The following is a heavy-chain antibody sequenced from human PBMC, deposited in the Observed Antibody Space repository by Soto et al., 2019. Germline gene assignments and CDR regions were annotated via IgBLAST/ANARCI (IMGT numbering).Heavy chain of an antibody. D-gene: IGHD3-10*01. J-gene: IGHJ4*02. CDR2: IYHSGST. CDR1: GGSISSGGYS. Sequence: PSETLSLTCAVSGGSISSGGYSWSWIRQPPGKGLEWIGYIYHSGSTYYNPSLKSRVTISVDRSKNQFSLKLSSVTAADTAVYYCAAGGAQPRYYWGQGTLLTVSS. CDR3: AAGGAQPRYY. V-gene: IGHV4-30-2*01.